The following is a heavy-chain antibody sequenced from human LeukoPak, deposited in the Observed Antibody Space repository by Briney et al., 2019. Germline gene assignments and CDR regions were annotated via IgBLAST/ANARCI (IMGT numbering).Heavy chain of an antibody. CDR3: ARARGRFFDY. CDR1: GGSSSGYY. Sequence: SETLSLTCAVYGGSSSGYYWSWIRQPPGKGREWIGEINHSGSTNYNPSLKSRVTISVDTSKNQFSLKLSSVTAADTAVYYCARARGRFFDYWGQGTLVTVSS. V-gene: IGHV4-34*01. CDR2: INHSGST. J-gene: IGHJ4*02.